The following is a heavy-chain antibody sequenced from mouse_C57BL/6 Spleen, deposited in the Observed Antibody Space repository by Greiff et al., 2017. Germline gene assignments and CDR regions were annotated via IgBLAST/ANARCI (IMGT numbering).Heavy chain of an antibody. V-gene: IGHV1-50*01. CDR3: ARRPHGSGYYFDY. Sequence: QVQLQQPGAELVKPAASVKLSCKASGYTFTSYWMQWVKQRPGQGLEWIGEIDPSDSYTNYNQKFKGKATLTVDTSSSTAYMQLSSLTSEDSAVYYCARRPHGSGYYFDYWGQGTTLTVSS. J-gene: IGHJ2*01. CDR2: IDPSDSYT. CDR1: GYTFTSYW. D-gene: IGHD3-2*02.